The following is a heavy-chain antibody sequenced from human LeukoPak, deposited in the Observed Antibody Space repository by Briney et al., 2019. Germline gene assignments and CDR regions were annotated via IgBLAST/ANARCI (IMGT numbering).Heavy chain of an antibody. CDR3: ARADRLHGGPYLIGP. D-gene: IGHD2-21*01. V-gene: IGHV1-2*02. CDR2: INPNSGGT. CDR1: GYSFTDYY. Sequence: ASVKASCKTSGYSFTDYYMHWVRQAPGQGLEWMGWINPNSGGTSSAQKFQGRVTMTRYTSISTVYMEVSWLTSDDTAIYYCARADRLHGGPYLIGPWGQGTLVTVSS. J-gene: IGHJ5*02.